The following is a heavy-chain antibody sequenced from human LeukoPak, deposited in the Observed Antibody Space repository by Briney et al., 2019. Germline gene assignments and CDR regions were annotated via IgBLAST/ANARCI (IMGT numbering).Heavy chain of an antibody. Sequence: GASVKVSCKASGYTFTSYGISWVRQAPGQGLEWMGWISAYNGNTNYAQKLQGRVTMTTDTSTSTAYMELRSLRSDDTAVYYCARVTRQWLYQNWFDPWGQGTLVTVSS. CDR3: ARVTRQWLYQNWFDP. CDR2: ISAYNGNT. V-gene: IGHV1-18*01. CDR1: GYTFTSYG. J-gene: IGHJ5*02. D-gene: IGHD6-19*01.